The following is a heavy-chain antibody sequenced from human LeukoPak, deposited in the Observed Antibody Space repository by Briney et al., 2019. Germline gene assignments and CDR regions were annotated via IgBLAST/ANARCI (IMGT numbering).Heavy chain of an antibody. D-gene: IGHD6-19*01. CDR1: GGTFSSYA. CDR3: VRVEDSSGFDY. CDR2: IIPIFGTA. V-gene: IGHV1-69*13. J-gene: IGHJ4*02. Sequence: SVKVSCKASGGTFSSYAISWVRQAPGQGLEWMGGIIPIFGTANYAQKFQGRVTITADESTSTAYMELRSLRSDDTAVYYCVRVEDSSGFDYWGQGTLVTVSS.